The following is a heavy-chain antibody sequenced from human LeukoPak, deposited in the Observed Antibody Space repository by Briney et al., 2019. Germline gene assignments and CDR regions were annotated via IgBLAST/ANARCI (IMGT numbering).Heavy chain of an antibody. Sequence: GGSLRLSCAASGFTLSSYGMHWVRQAPGKGLEWVAFIRYDGSNKYYADSVKGRFTISRDNSKNTLYLQMNSLRAEDTAVYYCAKDHGLMITFGGVIVAWGQGTLVTVSS. CDR3: AKDHGLMITFGGVIVA. V-gene: IGHV3-30*02. J-gene: IGHJ4*02. D-gene: IGHD3-16*02. CDR1: GFTLSSYG. CDR2: IRYDGSNK.